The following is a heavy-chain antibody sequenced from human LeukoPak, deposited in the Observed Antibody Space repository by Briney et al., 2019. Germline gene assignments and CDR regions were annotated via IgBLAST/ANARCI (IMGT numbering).Heavy chain of an antibody. Sequence: ASVKVSCKASGYTFTSYDINWVRQATGQGLEWMGWMNPNSGNTGYAQKFQGRVTITRNTSISTAYMELSSLRSEDMAVYYCARSLLIVVVVAAILDYWGQGTLVTVSS. CDR3: ARSLLIVVVVAAILDY. CDR2: MNPNSGNT. CDR1: GYTFTSYD. J-gene: IGHJ4*02. V-gene: IGHV1-8*03. D-gene: IGHD2-15*01.